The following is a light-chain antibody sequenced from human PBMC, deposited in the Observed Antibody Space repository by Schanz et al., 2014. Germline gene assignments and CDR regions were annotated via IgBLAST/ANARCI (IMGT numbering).Light chain of an antibody. CDR3: SAYSGSPYIGV. V-gene: IGLV1-40*01. CDR2: GNS. J-gene: IGLJ3*02. Sequence: QSVLTQPPSVSGAPGQRVTISCTGSSSNIGAGYDVHWYQQLPGTAPKLLIYGNSNRPSGVPDRFSGSKSGTSASLAITGLQAEDEADYYCSAYSGSPYIGVFGGGTKLTVL. CDR1: SSNIGAGYD.